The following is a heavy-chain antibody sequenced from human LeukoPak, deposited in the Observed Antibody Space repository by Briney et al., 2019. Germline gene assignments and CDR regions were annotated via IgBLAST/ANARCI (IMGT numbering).Heavy chain of an antibody. Sequence: PSETLSLTCTVSGGSISSYYWSWIRQPPGKGLEWIGYIYYSGSTNYNPSLKSRVTISVNTSKNQFSLKLSSVTAADTAVYYCARGETTSLYFDFWGRGTLVTVSS. J-gene: IGHJ4*02. CDR3: ARGETTSLYFDF. D-gene: IGHD4-17*01. V-gene: IGHV4-59*01. CDR1: GGSISSYY. CDR2: IYYSGST.